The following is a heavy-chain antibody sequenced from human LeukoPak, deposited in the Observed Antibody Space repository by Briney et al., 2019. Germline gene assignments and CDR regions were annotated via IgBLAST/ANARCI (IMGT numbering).Heavy chain of an antibody. V-gene: IGHV3-48*02. Sequence: GGSLRLSCAASGFTFSSYSMNWVRQAPGKGVEWVSYISSSSSTIYYADSVKGRFTISRDNAKNSLYLHVNSLRDEDTAVYYCVRDHDWSFDLWGQGALVTVSS. CDR3: VRDHDWSFDL. D-gene: IGHD1-1*01. CDR1: GFTFSSYS. J-gene: IGHJ4*02. CDR2: ISSSSSTI.